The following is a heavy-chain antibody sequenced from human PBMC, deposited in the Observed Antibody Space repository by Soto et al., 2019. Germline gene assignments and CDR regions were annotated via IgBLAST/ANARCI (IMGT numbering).Heavy chain of an antibody. CDR1: GYTFTSYA. CDR3: ARDMSNYDYYGMDV. Sequence: GASVKVSSKASGYTFTSYALHCVRQAPGQRLEWMGWINAGNGNTKYSQKFQGRVTITRDTSASTAYMELSSLRSEDTAVYYCARDMSNYDYYGMDVWGQGTTVTVSS. CDR2: INAGNGNT. V-gene: IGHV1-3*01. D-gene: IGHD3-16*01. J-gene: IGHJ6*02.